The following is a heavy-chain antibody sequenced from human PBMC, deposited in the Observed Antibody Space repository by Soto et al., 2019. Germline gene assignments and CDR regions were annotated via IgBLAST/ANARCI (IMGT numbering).Heavy chain of an antibody. CDR2: IWYDGSNK. J-gene: IGHJ4*02. D-gene: IGHD5-12*01. CDR3: ARDNGYNGDFDY. V-gene: IGHV3-33*01. CDR1: GFTFSSYG. Sequence: GGSLRLSCAASGFTFSSYGMHWVRQAPGKGLEWVAVIWYDGSNKYYADSVKGRFTISRDNSKNTLYLQMNSLRAEDTAVYYCARDNGYNGDFDYWGQGTLVTVSS.